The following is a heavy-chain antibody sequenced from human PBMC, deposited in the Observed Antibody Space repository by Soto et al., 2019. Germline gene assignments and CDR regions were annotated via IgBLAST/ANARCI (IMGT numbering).Heavy chain of an antibody. CDR2: ISGYNGDT. D-gene: IGHD3-3*01. J-gene: IGHJ6*02. Sequence: ASVKVSCKASGYPFTRYSIRWVRQAPGQGLEWMGWISGYNGDTEYSKNFQGRLTMTIDTSTTTASMELRSLRSDDTAVYYCARGSLTIFGAPYGMDVWGQGTSVTVSS. CDR3: ARGSLTIFGAPYGMDV. CDR1: GYPFTRYS. V-gene: IGHV1-18*04.